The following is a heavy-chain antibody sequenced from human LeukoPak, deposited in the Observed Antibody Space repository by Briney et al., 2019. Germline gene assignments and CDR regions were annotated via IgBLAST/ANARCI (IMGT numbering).Heavy chain of an antibody. CDR2: INPYGTEK. Sequence: GGSLRLSCAASGLTFTDFWMNWVRLAPGRGLEWLANINPYGTEKYYVDSVKGRFAISRDNAKNEVYLEMNSLRAEDTGVYYCSGRDSSRSPRAYWGREALVSVSS. CDR1: GLTFTDFW. D-gene: IGHD2-2*01. J-gene: IGHJ4*02. CDR3: SGRDSSRSPRAY. V-gene: IGHV3-7*01.